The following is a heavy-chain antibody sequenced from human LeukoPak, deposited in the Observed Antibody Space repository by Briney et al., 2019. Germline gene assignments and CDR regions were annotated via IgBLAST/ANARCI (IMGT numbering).Heavy chain of an antibody. Sequence: GGSLRLSCAASGFTFNSHVMTWVRQAPGKGLEWVSAISDSGISTYYADSVRGRFTISRDNSKNTLYLQMNSLRAEDTAVYYCATGYSSGWYWGQGTLVTVSS. V-gene: IGHV3-23*01. CDR2: ISDSGIST. CDR1: GFTFNSHV. J-gene: IGHJ4*02. D-gene: IGHD6-19*01. CDR3: ATGYSSGWY.